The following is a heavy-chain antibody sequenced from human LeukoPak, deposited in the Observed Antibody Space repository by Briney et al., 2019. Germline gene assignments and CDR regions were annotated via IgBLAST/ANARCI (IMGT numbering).Heavy chain of an antibody. CDR3: ARDLGYCSGGTCYVGYFDY. CDR1: GFTVSSNY. CDR2: LYSDGST. Sequence: PGGSLRLSCAASGFTVSSNYMNWVRQAPGKGLEWVSILYSDGSTYYADSVKGRFTISRDNFKNTLYLQMNSLRAEDTAVYYCARDLGYCSGGTCYVGYFDYCGQGTLVTVSS. V-gene: IGHV3-66*01. D-gene: IGHD2-15*01. J-gene: IGHJ4*02.